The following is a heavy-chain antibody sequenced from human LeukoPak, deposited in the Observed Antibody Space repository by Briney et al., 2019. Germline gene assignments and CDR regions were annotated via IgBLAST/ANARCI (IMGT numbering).Heavy chain of an antibody. V-gene: IGHV3-9*01. CDR1: GFTFDDYA. Sequence: GGSLRLSCAASGFTFDDYAIHWVRQAPGKGLEWVSGISWNSGSLGYADSVKGRFTISRDNAKNSLYLQMNSLRAEDTALYYCAMVRGVNEPFDYWGQGTLVTVSS. J-gene: IGHJ4*02. CDR3: AMVRGVNEPFDY. CDR2: ISWNSGSL. D-gene: IGHD3-10*01.